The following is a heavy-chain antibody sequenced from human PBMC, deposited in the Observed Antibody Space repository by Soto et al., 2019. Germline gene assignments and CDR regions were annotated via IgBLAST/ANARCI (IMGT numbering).Heavy chain of an antibody. Sequence: SETLSLTCSVSGGSISSGYYYWSWIRQPPGKGLEWIGNIYYSGSTYYNPSLKSRVTISVDTSKNQFSLKLSSVTAADTAVYYCARGVARSYFSDYWGQGTLVTVSS. V-gene: IGHV4-30-4*01. J-gene: IGHJ4*02. CDR2: IYYSGST. CDR3: ARGVARSYFSDY. CDR1: GGSISSGYYY. D-gene: IGHD1-26*01.